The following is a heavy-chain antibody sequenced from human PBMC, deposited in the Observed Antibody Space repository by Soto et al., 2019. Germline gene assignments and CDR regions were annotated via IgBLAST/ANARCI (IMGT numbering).Heavy chain of an antibody. CDR1: GYTFTGYY. CDR3: AREYYDFWSGSGY. Sequence: ASVKVSCKASGYTFTGYYMHWVRQAPGQGLEWMGYINPNSGGTSYAHKFQGRVAMTRDTSISTAYMELKILRSDGTALYYCAREYYDFWSGSGYWGQGTLVTVSS. V-gene: IGHV1-2*02. CDR2: INPNSGGT. D-gene: IGHD3-3*01. J-gene: IGHJ4*02.